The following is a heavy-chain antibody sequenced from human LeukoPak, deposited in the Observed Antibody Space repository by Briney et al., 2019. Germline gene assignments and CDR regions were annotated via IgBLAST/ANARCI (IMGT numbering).Heavy chain of an antibody. CDR3: ARGDSSDWQYFYDN. CDR2: IYYSGSI. D-gene: IGHD6-19*01. J-gene: IGHJ4*02. V-gene: IGHV4-59*01. CDR1: GGSISTYY. Sequence: PSETLSLTCTVSGGSISTYYWSWIRQPPGKELEWIGYIYYSGSINYNPSLKGRVTISLDTSKNQFSLKLSSVTAADTAVYYCARGDSSDWQYFYDNWGQGALVTVSS.